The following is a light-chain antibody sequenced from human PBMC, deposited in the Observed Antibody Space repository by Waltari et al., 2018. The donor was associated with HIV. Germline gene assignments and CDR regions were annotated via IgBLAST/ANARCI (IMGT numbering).Light chain of an antibody. J-gene: IGKJ5*01. CDR3: MQSIQLPIT. CDR1: QSLLHSDGKTY. V-gene: IGKV2D-29*02. CDR2: EVS. Sequence: DIVMTQTPLSLSVTPGQPASISCKSSQSLLHSDGKTYLYWNLQKPGQSPQLLIYEVSYRFSGVPDRFGGSGSGTHFTLKIGRVEAEDVGVYYCMQSIQLPITFGQGTRLEIK.